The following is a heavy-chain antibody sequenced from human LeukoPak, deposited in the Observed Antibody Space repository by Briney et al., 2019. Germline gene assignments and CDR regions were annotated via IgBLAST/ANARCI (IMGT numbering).Heavy chain of an antibody. Sequence: SETLSLTCSVSGGSMRSSYWTWLRQPPGKGLEWIGYVSYSGSTSYNPSLKSRVTISVDTSKNQFSLKLSSVTAADTAVYYCARGALSGSNSFDSWGQGTLVTVSS. V-gene: IGHV4-59*01. D-gene: IGHD3-10*01. CDR2: VSYSGST. CDR1: GGSMRSSY. J-gene: IGHJ4*02. CDR3: ARGALSGSNSFDS.